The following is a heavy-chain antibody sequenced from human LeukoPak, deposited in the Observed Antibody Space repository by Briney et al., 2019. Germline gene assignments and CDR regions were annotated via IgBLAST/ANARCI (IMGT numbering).Heavy chain of an antibody. Sequence: GGSLRLSCAASGFTFSSYWMSWVRQAPGKGLEWVANIKEDGSEKYYVDSVKGRLTVSRDNAQNSLFLQMNSLRAEDTAVYYCARGRNVFDYWGQGTLVTVSS. CDR3: ARGRNVFDY. CDR2: IKEDGSEK. J-gene: IGHJ4*02. CDR1: GFTFSSYW. D-gene: IGHD1-1*01. V-gene: IGHV3-7*01.